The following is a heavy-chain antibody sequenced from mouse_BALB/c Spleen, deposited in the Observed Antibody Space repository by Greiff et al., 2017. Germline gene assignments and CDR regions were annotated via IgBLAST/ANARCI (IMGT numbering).Heavy chain of an antibody. Sequence: VQLKESGPGLVKPSQSLSLTCTVTGYSITSDYAWNWIRQFPGNKLEWMGYISYSGSTSYNPSLKSRISITRDTSKNQFFLQLNSVTTEDTATYYCARTDYGSSYGYFDVWGAGTTVTVSS. V-gene: IGHV3-2*02. CDR3: ARTDYGSSYGYFDV. CDR2: ISYSGST. CDR1: GYSITSDYA. J-gene: IGHJ1*01. D-gene: IGHD1-1*01.